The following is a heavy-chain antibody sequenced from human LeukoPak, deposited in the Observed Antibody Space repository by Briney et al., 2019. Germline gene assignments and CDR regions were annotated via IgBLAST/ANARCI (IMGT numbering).Heavy chain of an antibody. D-gene: IGHD5-24*01. CDR3: ARARWLRELDY. J-gene: IGHJ4*02. V-gene: IGHV1-2*02. Sequence: VASVKVSCKASGYTFTGYYMHWVRQAPGQGREWVGWINPNSGGTNYAQKFQGRVTMTRDTSISTAYMELSRLRSDDTAVYYCARARWLRELDYWGQGTLVTVSS. CDR2: INPNSGGT. CDR1: GYTFTGYY.